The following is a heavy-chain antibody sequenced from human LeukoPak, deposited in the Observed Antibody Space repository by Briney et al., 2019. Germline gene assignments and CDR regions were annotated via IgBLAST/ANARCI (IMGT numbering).Heavy chain of an antibody. CDR1: GGSISSRIYY. V-gene: IGHV4-61*05. J-gene: IGHJ4*02. D-gene: IGHD6-19*01. Sequence: NTSETLSLTCTVSGGSISSRIYYWGWIRQRPGKGLEWIGRIYTSGSTNYNPSLKSLVTISVDKSKNQFSLKLSSVTAADTAVYYCARGPPYSSGWHWGHPFDYWGQGTLVTVSS. CDR2: IYTSGST. CDR3: ARGPPYSSGWHWGHPFDY.